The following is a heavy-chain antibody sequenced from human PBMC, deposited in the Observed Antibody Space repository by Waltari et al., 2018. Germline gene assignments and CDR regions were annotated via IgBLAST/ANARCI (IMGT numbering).Heavy chain of an antibody. CDR3: ASQGVIISNWFDP. D-gene: IGHD3-10*01. V-gene: IGHV4-38-2*01. CDR1: GYSISTGYD. J-gene: IGHJ5*02. CDR2: IYHSGST. Sequence: QVQLQESGPGLVKPSETLSITCSVSGYSISTGYDWGWSRQPPGKGLEWIGSIYHSGSTYYNPSLKSRVTISVDTSKTQFSLKLSSVTAADTAVYYCASQGVIISNWFDPWGQGTLVTVSS.